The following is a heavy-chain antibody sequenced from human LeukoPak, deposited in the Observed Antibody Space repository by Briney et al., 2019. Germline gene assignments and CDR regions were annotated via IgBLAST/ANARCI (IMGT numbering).Heavy chain of an antibody. CDR2: ISYDGSNK. CDR1: GFTFSSYA. CDR3: AREEVGASDY. J-gene: IGHJ4*02. Sequence: GGSLRLSCAASGFTFSSYAMHWVRQAPGKGLEWVAVISYDGSNKYYADSVKGRFTISRDNSKNTLYLQMNSLRAEDTAVYYCAREEVGASDYRGQGTLVTVSS. V-gene: IGHV3-30-3*01. D-gene: IGHD1-26*01.